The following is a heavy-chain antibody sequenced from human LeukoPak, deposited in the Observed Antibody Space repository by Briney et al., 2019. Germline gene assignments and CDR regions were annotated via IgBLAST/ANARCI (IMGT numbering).Heavy chain of an antibody. D-gene: IGHD2-15*01. Sequence: SQTLSLTCTVSGGSISSGGYYWSWIRQHPGKGLEWIGYIYYSGSTYYNPSLKSRVTISVDTSKNQFSLKLSSVTAADTAVYYCARSRSGVTYYYYYYMDVWGKGTTVTVSS. CDR1: GGSISSGGYY. V-gene: IGHV4-31*03. CDR3: ARSRSGVTYYYYYYMDV. CDR2: IYYSGST. J-gene: IGHJ6*03.